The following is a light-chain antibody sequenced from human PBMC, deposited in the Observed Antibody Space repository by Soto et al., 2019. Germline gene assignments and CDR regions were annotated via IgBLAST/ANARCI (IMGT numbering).Light chain of an antibody. CDR3: QQATTFPLT. Sequence: DIHMTQSPSSVSASVGDRVIITCRASQAFSNLLAWYQQKPGKAPKLLIYGASTLQGGVPSRFSGSESGTDFTFTISSVQPEDFATYYCQQATTFPLTFGGGTKVDIK. CDR1: QAFSNL. V-gene: IGKV1-12*01. CDR2: GAS. J-gene: IGKJ4*01.